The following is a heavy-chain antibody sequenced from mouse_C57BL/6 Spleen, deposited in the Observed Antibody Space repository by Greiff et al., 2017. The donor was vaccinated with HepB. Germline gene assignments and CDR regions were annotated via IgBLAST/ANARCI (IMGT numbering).Heavy chain of an antibody. CDR1: GYTFTDYY. CDR2: INPYNGGT. D-gene: IGHD1-1*01. J-gene: IGHJ1*03. Sequence: EVQLQQSGPVLVKPGASVKMSCKASGYTFTDYYMNWVKQSHGKSLEWIGVINPYNGGTSYNQKFKGKATLTVDKSSSTAYMELNSLTSEDSAVYYCARETTVVATGGYFDVWGTGTTVTVSS. CDR3: ARETTVVATGGYFDV. V-gene: IGHV1-19*01.